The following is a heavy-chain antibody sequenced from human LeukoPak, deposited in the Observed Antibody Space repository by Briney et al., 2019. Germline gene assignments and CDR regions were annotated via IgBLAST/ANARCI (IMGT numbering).Heavy chain of an antibody. Sequence: ASVKVSCKASGYTFTSYGISWVRQAPGQGLEWMGWISAYNGNTNYAQKLQGRVTMTTDTSTSTAYMELRSLRSDDTAVYYCARDSAFDDIVVVPAAIDWFDPWGQGTLVTVSS. CDR3: ARDSAFDDIVVVPAAIDWFDP. V-gene: IGHV1-18*01. CDR2: ISAYNGNT. J-gene: IGHJ5*02. CDR1: GYTFTSYG. D-gene: IGHD2-2*01.